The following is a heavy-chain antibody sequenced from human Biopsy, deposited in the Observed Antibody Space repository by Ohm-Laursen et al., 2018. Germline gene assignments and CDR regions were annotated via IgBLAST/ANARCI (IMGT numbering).Heavy chain of an antibody. V-gene: IGHV3-30*18. CDR2: ISSDGSNK. CDR1: GVIFSYSG. D-gene: IGHD2-15*01. Sequence: LTLTCAASGVIFSYSGMHWVRQVPSKGLGWVAVISSDGSNKYYADSVKGRFTISRDNSKDTLYLQLNSLRAEDTAVYYCAKDGVAVGAGGDPYYYGMDVWGQGTTVTVSS. CDR3: AKDGVAVGAGGDPYYYGMDV. J-gene: IGHJ6*02.